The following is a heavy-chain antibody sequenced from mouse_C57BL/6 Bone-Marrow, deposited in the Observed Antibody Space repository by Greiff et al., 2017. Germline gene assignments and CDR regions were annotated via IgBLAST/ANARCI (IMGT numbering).Heavy chain of an antibody. Sequence: QVQLQQSNAELVKPGASVKISCKVSGYTFPDHTIHWMKQRPEQGLEWIGYIYPRDGSPKYNEKFKGKATLTADKSSSTAYMQLNSLTSEDSAVYFCAGGGNPYAMDYWGQGTSVTVSS. CDR2: IYPRDGSP. D-gene: IGHD2-1*01. V-gene: IGHV1-78*01. J-gene: IGHJ4*01. CDR1: GYTFPDHT. CDR3: AGGGNPYAMDY.